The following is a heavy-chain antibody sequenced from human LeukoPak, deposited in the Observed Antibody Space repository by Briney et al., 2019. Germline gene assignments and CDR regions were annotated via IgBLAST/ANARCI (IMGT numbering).Heavy chain of an antibody. Sequence: GGSLGLSCAASGFTFSRYWMTWVRQAPGKGPEWVANIKQDGSEEYYVDSVKGRFTISRDNSKNTLYLQMNSLRAEDTAVYYCARDLEARYCDYWGQGTLVTVSS. D-gene: IGHD5-24*01. CDR1: GFTFSRYW. V-gene: IGHV3-7*01. CDR2: IKQDGSEE. J-gene: IGHJ4*02. CDR3: ARDLEARYCDY.